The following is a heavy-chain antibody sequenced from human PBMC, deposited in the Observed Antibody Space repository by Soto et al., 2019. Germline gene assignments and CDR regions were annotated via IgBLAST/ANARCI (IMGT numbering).Heavy chain of an antibody. J-gene: IGHJ4*02. V-gene: IGHV3-15*07. CDR3: TTDAPVAGGGPL. CDR2: IKSKAAGGTT. D-gene: IGHD6-19*01. Sequence: EVQLVESGGGLVKPGGSLRLSCAASGFTFSEAWMNWVSQAPGKGLEWVGRIKSKAAGGTTDYVAPVKGRFTISRDDSTHTLFLQMNRLKTEDTAVYYGTTDAPVAGGGPLWGQGTLVTVSS. CDR1: GFTFSEAW.